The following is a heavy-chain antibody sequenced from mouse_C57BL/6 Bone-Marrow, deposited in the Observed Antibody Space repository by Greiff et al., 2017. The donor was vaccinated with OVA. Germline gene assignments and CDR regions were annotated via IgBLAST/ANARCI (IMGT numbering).Heavy chain of an antibody. CDR3: VLTTVAHYYAMDY. V-gene: IGHV1-11*01. Sequence: VQLQQSGAELASPGASVTLSCKASGYTFTDHIMNWVKKRPGQGLEWIGRIYPVSGATNYNQKFMGKATFSVDRSSSTVYMVLNSLTSEYPAVYYCVLTTVAHYYAMDYWGQGTSVTVSS. CDR2: IYPVSGAT. CDR1: GYTFTDHI. D-gene: IGHD1-1*01. J-gene: IGHJ4*01.